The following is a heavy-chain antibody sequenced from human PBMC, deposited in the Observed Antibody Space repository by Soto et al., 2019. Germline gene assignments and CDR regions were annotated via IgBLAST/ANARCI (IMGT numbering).Heavy chain of an antibody. Sequence: QLQLQESGPGLVKPSETPSLTCTVSGGSISSSSYYWNWIRQPPGKGLEWIGSIHYIGSTYYNPSLKRRVTISVDTSKSQFSLQLISVTAADTAVYYCARRGFYGDYPSGMDVWGQGTTVTVSS. V-gene: IGHV4-39*01. D-gene: IGHD4-17*01. CDR1: GGSISSSSYY. J-gene: IGHJ6*02. CDR2: IHYIGST. CDR3: ARRGFYGDYPSGMDV.